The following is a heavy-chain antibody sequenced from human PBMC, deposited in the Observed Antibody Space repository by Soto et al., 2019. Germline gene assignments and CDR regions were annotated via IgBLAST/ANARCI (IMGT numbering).Heavy chain of an antibody. Sequence: PSETLSLTCTVSGGSISSYYWSWIRQPPGKGLEWIGYIYYSGSTNYNPSLKSRVIISVDTSKNQFSLKLSSVTAADTAVYYCARAGDSSGVHPPLDYWGQGTLVTVSS. D-gene: IGHD3-22*01. CDR2: IYYSGST. V-gene: IGHV4-59*01. J-gene: IGHJ4*02. CDR3: ARAGDSSGVHPPLDY. CDR1: GGSISSYY.